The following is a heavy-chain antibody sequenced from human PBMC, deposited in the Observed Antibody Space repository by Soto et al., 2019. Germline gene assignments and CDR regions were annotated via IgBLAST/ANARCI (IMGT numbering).Heavy chain of an antibody. Sequence: TSETLSLTCTVSGGSISSYYWSWIRQPPGKGLEWIGYIYYSGSTNYNPSLKSRVTISVDTSKNQFSLKLSSVTAADTAVYYCARAKTLRFYLFDYWGQGTLVT. V-gene: IGHV4-59*01. D-gene: IGHD3-3*01. CDR1: GGSISSYY. J-gene: IGHJ4*02. CDR2: IYYSGST. CDR3: ARAKTLRFYLFDY.